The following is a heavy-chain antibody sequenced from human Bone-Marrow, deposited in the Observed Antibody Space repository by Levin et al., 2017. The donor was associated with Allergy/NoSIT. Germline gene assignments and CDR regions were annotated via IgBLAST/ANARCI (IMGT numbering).Heavy chain of an antibody. V-gene: IGHV4-59*01. D-gene: IGHD3-10*01. Sequence: TLSLTCTVSGGSISSYYWSWIRQPPGKGLEWIGYIYYSGSTNYNPSLKSRVTISVDTSKNQFSLKLSSVTAADTAVYYCARETLTMVQGRHYYYMDVWGKGTTVTVSS. CDR1: GGSISSYY. J-gene: IGHJ6*03. CDR3: ARETLTMVQGRHYYYMDV. CDR2: IYYSGST.